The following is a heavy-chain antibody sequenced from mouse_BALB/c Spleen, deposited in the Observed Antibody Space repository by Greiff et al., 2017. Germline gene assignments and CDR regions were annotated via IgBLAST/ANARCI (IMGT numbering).Heavy chain of an antibody. J-gene: IGHJ3*01. CDR2: ISSGSSTI. V-gene: IGHV5-17*02. D-gene: IGHD2-10*01. CDR1: GFTFSSFG. Sequence: DVHLVESGGGLVQPGGSRKLSCAASGFTFSSFGMHWVRQAPEKGLEWVAYISSGSSTIYYADTVKGRFTISRDNPKNTLFLQMTSLRSEDTAMYYCASPAYYGNYWFAYWGQGTLVTVSA. CDR3: ASPAYYGNYWFAY.